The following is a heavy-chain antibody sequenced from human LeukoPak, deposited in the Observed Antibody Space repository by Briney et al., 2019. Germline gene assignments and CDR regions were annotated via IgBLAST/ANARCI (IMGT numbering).Heavy chain of an antibody. CDR3: GRFGDEAGIDN. V-gene: IGHV3-7*01. CDR2: IKPSGTET. CDR1: GFTFSTYW. Sequence: GESLRISCAASGFTFSTYWMTWVRQAPGKGLEWVANIKPSGTETYYGDPVKGRFTISRDNAKNLLYLQMSSLRAEDTAVYSCGRFGDEAGIDNWGQGTLVTVSS. D-gene: IGHD3-10*01. J-gene: IGHJ4*02.